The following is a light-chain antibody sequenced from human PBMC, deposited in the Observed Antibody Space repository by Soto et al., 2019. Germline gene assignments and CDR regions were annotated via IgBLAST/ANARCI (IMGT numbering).Light chain of an antibody. V-gene: IGKV3-20*01. J-gene: IGKJ5*01. Sequence: DIVLTQSPGPLSLSPGERATPSCKASQSVSSSYLAWYQQKPGQAPRLLIFGASTRATGIPDRFSGSGAGAYFNLTISRLEPADVGVYYCQQYGSSHTLGQGTRLEIK. CDR1: QSVSSSY. CDR2: GAS. CDR3: QQYGSSHT.